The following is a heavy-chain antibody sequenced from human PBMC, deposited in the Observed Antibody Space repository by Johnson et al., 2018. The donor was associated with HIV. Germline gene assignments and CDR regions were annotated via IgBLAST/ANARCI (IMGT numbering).Heavy chain of an antibody. CDR3: ARRIAAADDAVDI. CDR2: IYSGGST. CDR1: GFTVSSNY. Sequence: VQLMESGGGLVQPGGSLRLSCAASGFTVSSNYMSWVRQAPGKGLEWVSLIYSGGSTYYADSVKGRFTISRDNSKNTLYLQMNSLRAEDTAMYYCARRIAAADDAVDIWGHGTMVTVSS. V-gene: IGHV3-66*02. J-gene: IGHJ3*02. D-gene: IGHD6-25*01.